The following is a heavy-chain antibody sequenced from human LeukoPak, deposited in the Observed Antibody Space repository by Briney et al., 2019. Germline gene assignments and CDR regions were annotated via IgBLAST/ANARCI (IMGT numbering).Heavy chain of an antibody. V-gene: IGHV1-46*01. Sequence: ASVKVSCKASGYTFTTHYMHWVRQAPGQGLEWMGLINPSGGSTSYAQKFQGRVTMTRDMSTSTVYMELSSLRSEDTAVYYCARPIAHDFWSGPFDYWGQGTLVTVSS. D-gene: IGHD3-3*01. CDR1: GYTFTTHY. J-gene: IGHJ4*02. CDR3: ARPIAHDFWSGPFDY. CDR2: INPSGGST.